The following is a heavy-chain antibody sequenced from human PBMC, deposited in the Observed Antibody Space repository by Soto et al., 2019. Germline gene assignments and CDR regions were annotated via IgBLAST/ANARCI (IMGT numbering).Heavy chain of an antibody. V-gene: IGHV5-51*01. CDR1: GYSFTSYW. J-gene: IGHJ5*02. Sequence: GESLKISCKGSGYSFTSYWIGWVRQMPGKGLEWLGIIYPGDSDTRYSPSFQGQVTISADKSISTAYLQWSSLKASDTAMYYCARSPGYCSGGSCHEYNSFDPWGQGTLVTVSS. D-gene: IGHD2-15*01. CDR3: ARSPGYCSGGSCHEYNSFDP. CDR2: IYPGDSDT.